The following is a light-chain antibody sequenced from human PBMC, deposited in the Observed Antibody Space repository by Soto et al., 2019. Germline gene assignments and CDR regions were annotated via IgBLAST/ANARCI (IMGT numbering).Light chain of an antibody. V-gene: IGKV3-15*01. CDR3: QQHHNWPWT. J-gene: IGKJ1*01. CDR1: QRVTNN. Sequence: ETVLTQSPATLSLSPGETATLSCRASQRVTNNLAWYQWKLGQPPRLLIYGASTRATGIPVRFRGSGSGTEFPLTISSLQSEDSAVYYCQQHHNWPWTFGQGTRVELK. CDR2: GAS.